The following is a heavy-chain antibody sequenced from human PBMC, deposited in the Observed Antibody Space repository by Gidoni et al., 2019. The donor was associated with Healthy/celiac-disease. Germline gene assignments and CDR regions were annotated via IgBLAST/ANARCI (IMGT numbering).Heavy chain of an antibody. CDR3: ARVRQGDMNGGYYGMDV. J-gene: IGHJ6*02. D-gene: IGHD3-16*01. CDR2: ISSSSSYI. V-gene: IGHV3-21*01. Sequence: EVQLVESGGGLVKPGGSLRLSCAASGFTFSSSSMNWVRQAPGKGLEWVSSISSSSSYIYYADSVKGRFTISRDNAKNSLYLQMNSLRAEDTAVYYCARVRQGDMNGGYYGMDVWGQGTTVTVSS. CDR1: GFTFSSSS.